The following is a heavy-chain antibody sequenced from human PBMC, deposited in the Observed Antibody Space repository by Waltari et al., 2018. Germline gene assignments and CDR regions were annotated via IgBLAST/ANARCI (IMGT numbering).Heavy chain of an antibody. CDR1: GSAFSRYW. Sequence: EVRLEESGGGLVQQGGSRRLSCSAPGSAFSRYWMHWVRQAPGKGLVWVSRIDDDGSGTTYADSVMGRFTISRDNAKNTVYLEMNSLRAEDTTVYYCSRSPAGYSRSDYWGQGTLVTVSS. D-gene: IGHD5-18*01. CDR3: SRSPAGYSRSDY. J-gene: IGHJ4*02. CDR2: IDDDGSGT. V-gene: IGHV3-74*01.